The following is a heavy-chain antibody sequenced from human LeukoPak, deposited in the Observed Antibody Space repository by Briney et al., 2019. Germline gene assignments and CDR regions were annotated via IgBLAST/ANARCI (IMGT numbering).Heavy chain of an antibody. Sequence: HPGGSLRLSCAASGFDLSTYEMNWVRQAPGKGLEWIADITISGHTKNYADSVKGRFTISRDNARTSLYLQMNSLRVEDTGVYYCARGDPRADLWGKGTLVTVSS. CDR1: GFDLSTYE. CDR3: ARGDPRADL. J-gene: IGHJ5*02. V-gene: IGHV3-48*03. CDR2: ITISGHTK.